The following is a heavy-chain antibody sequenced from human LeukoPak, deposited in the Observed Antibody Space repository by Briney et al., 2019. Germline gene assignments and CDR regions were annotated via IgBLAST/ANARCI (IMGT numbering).Heavy chain of an antibody. D-gene: IGHD6-19*01. CDR3: ARDPYSSGWYYLT. V-gene: IGHV3-74*01. Sequence: GGSLRLSCAASGFTFSSYWMHWVRQAPGKGLVWVSRINSDGSSITYADSVKGRSTISRDNAKNTLFLQMNSLRAEDTAVYYCARDPYSSGWYYLTWGQGTLVTVSS. CDR2: INSDGSSI. J-gene: IGHJ5*02. CDR1: GFTFSSYW.